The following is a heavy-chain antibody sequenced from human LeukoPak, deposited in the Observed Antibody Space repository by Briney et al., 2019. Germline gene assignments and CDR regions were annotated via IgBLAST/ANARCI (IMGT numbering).Heavy chain of an antibody. V-gene: IGHV3-33*01. CDR3: ARVVYGSSWVDY. Sequence: GGSLRLSCAASGFTFSSYGMHCVRQAPGKGLEWVAVIWYDGSNKYYADSVKGRFTISRDNSKNTLYLQMNSLRAEDTAVYYCARVVYGSSWVDYWGQGTLVTVSS. D-gene: IGHD6-13*01. J-gene: IGHJ4*02. CDR2: IWYDGSNK. CDR1: GFTFSSYG.